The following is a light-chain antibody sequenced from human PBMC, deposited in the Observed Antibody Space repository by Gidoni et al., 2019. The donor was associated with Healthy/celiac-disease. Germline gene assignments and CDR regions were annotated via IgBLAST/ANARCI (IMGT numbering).Light chain of an antibody. CDR1: QSVSSSY. V-gene: IGKV3-20*01. CDR2: GAS. Sequence: EIVLTQSPGTLSLSPGERATLSCRASQSVSSSYLAWYQQKPGQAPRLPIYGASSRATGIPDRFSGSGSGTDFTLTISRLEPEDFAVYYCQQYGSSLGLTFGGGTKVEIK. J-gene: IGKJ4*01. CDR3: QQYGSSLGLT.